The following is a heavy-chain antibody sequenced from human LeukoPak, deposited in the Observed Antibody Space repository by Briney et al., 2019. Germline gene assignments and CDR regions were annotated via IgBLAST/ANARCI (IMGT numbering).Heavy chain of an antibody. J-gene: IGHJ4*02. CDR3: ARGGKFYYDSSGHRKFDY. CDR2: VYDSGTT. Sequence: SETLSLTRTVSGGSISRYYWSWIRQSPGKGLEWIGYVYDSGTTNYNPSLKSRVTISVDTSKNQFSLKLSSVTAADTAVYYCARGGKFYYDSSGHRKFDYWGQGTLVTVSS. CDR1: GGSISRYY. V-gene: IGHV4-59*12. D-gene: IGHD3-22*01.